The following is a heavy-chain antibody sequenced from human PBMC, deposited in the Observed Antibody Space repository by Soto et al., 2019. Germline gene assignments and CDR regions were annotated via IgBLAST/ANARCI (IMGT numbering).Heavy chain of an antibody. V-gene: IGHV3-23*01. Sequence: EVQLLESEGDLVQPGGSLRLSCAASGFTLRSYVMSWVRQAPGKGLEWVSSISGSGGSTDYADSVKGRFTISRDNSKNTLYLQMNSLRAEDTAVYYCAKRGSGWSHFDYWGQGTLVSVSS. J-gene: IGHJ4*02. CDR2: ISGSGGST. CDR3: AKRGSGWSHFDY. D-gene: IGHD6-19*01. CDR1: GFTLRSYV.